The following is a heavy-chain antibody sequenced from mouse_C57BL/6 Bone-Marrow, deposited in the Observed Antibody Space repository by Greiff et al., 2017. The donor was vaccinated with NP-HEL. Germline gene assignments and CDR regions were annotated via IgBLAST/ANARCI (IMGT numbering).Heavy chain of an antibody. D-gene: IGHD2-1*01. CDR2: IDPENGDT. CDR3: TFYGNYGFDY. J-gene: IGHJ2*01. V-gene: IGHV14-4*01. CDR1: GFNIKDDY. Sequence: EVMLVESGAELVRPGASVKLSCTASGFNIKDDYMHWVKQRPEQGLEWIGWIDPENGDTEYASKFQGKATITADTSSNTAYLQLSSLTSEDTAVYYCTFYGNYGFDYWGQGTTLTVSS.